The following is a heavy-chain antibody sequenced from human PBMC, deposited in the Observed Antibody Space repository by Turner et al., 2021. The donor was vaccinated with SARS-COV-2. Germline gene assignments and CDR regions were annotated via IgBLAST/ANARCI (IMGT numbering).Heavy chain of an antibody. CDR3: ARDHMFGELPNDY. D-gene: IGHD3-10*02. V-gene: IGHV3-33*08. J-gene: IGHJ4*02. CDR2: IWYDGSNK. Sequence: QVQLVESGGGVVQPGRSLRLSCAASGFTFSSYAMHWVRQAPGKGLEWVAVIWYDGSNKYYADSVKGRFTISRDNSKNTLYLQMNSLRAEDTAVYYCARDHMFGELPNDYWGQGTLVTVSS. CDR1: GFTFSSYA.